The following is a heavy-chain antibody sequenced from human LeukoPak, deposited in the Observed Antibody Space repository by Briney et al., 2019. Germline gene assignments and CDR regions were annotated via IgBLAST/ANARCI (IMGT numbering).Heavy chain of an antibody. CDR3: ARGKHDILTGYYKGYYFDY. D-gene: IGHD3-9*01. CDR1: GGSISSSSYY. V-gene: IGHV4-39*01. CDR2: IYYSGST. Sequence: PSETLSLTCTVSGGSISSSSYYWGWIRQPPGKGLEWIGSIYYSGSTYYNPSLKSRVTISVDTSKNQFSLKLSSVTAADTAVYYCARGKHDILTGYYKGYYFDYWGQGTLVTVSS. J-gene: IGHJ4*02.